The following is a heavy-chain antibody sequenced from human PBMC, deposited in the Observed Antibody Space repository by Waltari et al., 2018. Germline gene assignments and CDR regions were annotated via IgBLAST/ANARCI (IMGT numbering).Heavy chain of an antibody. CDR1: GGSFSGYY. Sequence: QVQLQQWGAGLLKPSETLSLTCAVYGGSFSGYYWSWIRQPPGKGLEWIGEINHSGSTNYNPSLKSRVTISVDTSKNQFSLKLSSVTAADTAVYYCARDPSRGSGSYFDYWGQGTLVIVSS. CDR2: INHSGST. J-gene: IGHJ4*02. V-gene: IGHV4-34*01. D-gene: IGHD3-10*01. CDR3: ARDPSRGSGSYFDY.